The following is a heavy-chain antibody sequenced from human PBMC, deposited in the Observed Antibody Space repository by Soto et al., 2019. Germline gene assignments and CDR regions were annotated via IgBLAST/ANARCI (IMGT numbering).Heavy chain of an antibody. D-gene: IGHD6-19*01. Sequence: ASVKVSCKASGYTFTIYGISWVLRAPGQGLEWMGWISAYNGNTNYAQKLQGRVTMTTDTSTSTAYMELRSLRSDDTAVYYCARDEKQWLVNCGYAFDIWGKGTMVTVSS. V-gene: IGHV1-18*01. CDR2: ISAYNGNT. CDR1: GYTFTIYG. CDR3: ARDEKQWLVNCGYAFDI. J-gene: IGHJ3*02.